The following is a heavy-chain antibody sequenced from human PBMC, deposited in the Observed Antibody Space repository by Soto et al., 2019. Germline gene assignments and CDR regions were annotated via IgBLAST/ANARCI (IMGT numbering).Heavy chain of an antibody. CDR3: ARDPPFVYSSSSDTNFDY. CDR2: ISANNGNT. D-gene: IGHD6-6*01. CDR1: GYTFTSYG. V-gene: IGHV1-18*01. Sequence: ASVKVSCKVSGYTFTSYGISWVRQAPGQGLEWMGLISANNGNTNYAQKRQGRVTMTTDTSTSTGYMELRSLRSDDTAVYYCARDPPFVYSSSSDTNFDYWGQGTMVTVSS. J-gene: IGHJ4*02.